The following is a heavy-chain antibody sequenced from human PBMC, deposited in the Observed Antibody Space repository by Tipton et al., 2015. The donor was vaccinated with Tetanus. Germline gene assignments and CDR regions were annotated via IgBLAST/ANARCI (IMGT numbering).Heavy chain of an antibody. CDR1: GGSVSSGSYY. V-gene: IGHV4-61*01. CDR2: ILYGKST. CDR3: ARIHDFWSGYFDC. Sequence: TLSLTCTVSGGSVSSGSYYWSWVRQPPGKGLEYIGYILYGKSTHYNPSLRSRLTMSGDPAKNQFSLRLSSVTAADTAVYYCARIHDFWSGYFDCWGQGILVTVSP. D-gene: IGHD3-3*01. J-gene: IGHJ4*02.